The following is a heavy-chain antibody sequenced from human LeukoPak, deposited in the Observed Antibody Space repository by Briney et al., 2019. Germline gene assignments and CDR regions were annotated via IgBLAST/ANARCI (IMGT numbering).Heavy chain of an antibody. J-gene: IGHJ3*02. CDR1: GGSISSNY. V-gene: IGHV4-59*08. CDR2: IYYSGST. CDR3: ARHETYYDILTGYSLGAFDI. Sequence: PSETLSLTCTVSGGSISSNYWSWIRQPPGKGLEWIGYIYYSGSTNYNPSLKSRVTISVDTSKNQFSLKLSSVTAADTAVYYCARHETYYDILTGYSLGAFDIWGQGTMVTVSS. D-gene: IGHD3-9*01.